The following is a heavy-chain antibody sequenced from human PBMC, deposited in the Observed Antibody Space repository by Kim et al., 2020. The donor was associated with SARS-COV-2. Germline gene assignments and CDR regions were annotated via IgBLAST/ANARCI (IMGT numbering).Heavy chain of an antibody. D-gene: IGHD3-22*01. J-gene: IGHJ4*01. V-gene: IGHV3-30-3*01. CDR2: ISYDGSNK. CDR3: AREVGYSDSSGYYDY. CDR1: GFTFSSYA. Sequence: GGSLRLSCAASGFTFSSYAMHWVRQAPGKGLEWVAVISYDGSNKYYADSVKGRFTISRDNSKNTLYLQMNSLRAEDTAVYYCAREVGYSDSSGYYDYWG.